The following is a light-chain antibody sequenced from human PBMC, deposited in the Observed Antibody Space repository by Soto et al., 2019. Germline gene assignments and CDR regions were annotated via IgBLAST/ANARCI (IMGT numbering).Light chain of an antibody. Sequence: EIVLTQSPGTLSLSPGERATFSCRASQSVSSNYLAWYQKKPGQAPRLLIYDASNRATGIPVRFSGSGPGTDYTLTVSRLETEDFAVYECQQRSNLTWTVGQGTKVDIK. CDR1: QSVSSNY. J-gene: IGKJ1*01. CDR2: DAS. CDR3: QQRSNLTWT. V-gene: IGKV3D-20*02.